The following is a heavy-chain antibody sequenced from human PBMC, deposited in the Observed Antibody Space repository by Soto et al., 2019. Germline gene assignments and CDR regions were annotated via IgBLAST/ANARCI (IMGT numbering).Heavy chain of an antibody. J-gene: IGHJ4*02. CDR3: ALRKTGSFFDY. CDR1: GFTFSTYA. Sequence: EVQLLESGGGLVQPGGSLRLSCAASGFTFSTYAMSWVRQAPGKGLEWVSGIGASGAGTYYAESVKGRFTISRDNSNNTLHLQMNSLRAEDTAVYYCALRKTGSFFDYWGQGTLVTVSS. CDR2: IGASGAGT. V-gene: IGHV3-23*01. D-gene: IGHD3-10*01.